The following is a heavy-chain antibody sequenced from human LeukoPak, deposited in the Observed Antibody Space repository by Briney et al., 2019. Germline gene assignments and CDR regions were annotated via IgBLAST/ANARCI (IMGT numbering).Heavy chain of an antibody. CDR2: IIPIFGTA. CDR3: AREKVTMVRGVIRRTRFDP. V-gene: IGHV1-69*13. CDR1: GGTFSSYA. J-gene: IGHJ5*02. D-gene: IGHD3-10*01. Sequence: SVRVSCKASGGTFSSYAISWVRQAPGQGLEWMGGIIPIFGTANYAQKFQGRVTITADESTSTAYMELSSLRSEDTAVYYCAREKVTMVRGVIRRTRFDPWGQGTLVTVSS.